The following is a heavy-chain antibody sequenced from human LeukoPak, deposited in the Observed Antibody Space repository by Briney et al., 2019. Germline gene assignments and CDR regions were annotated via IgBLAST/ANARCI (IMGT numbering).Heavy chain of an antibody. V-gene: IGHV4-4*07. Sequence: PSETLSLTCTVSGGSISNYYWSWIRQPAGKGLEWIGRIYTSGSTNYNPSLESRVTMSVDTSKNQFSLKLSSVTAADTAMYYCARDMTLLPYSWFDPWGQGTLVTVSS. CDR3: ARDMTLLPYSWFDP. D-gene: IGHD2-15*01. CDR2: IYTSGST. J-gene: IGHJ5*02. CDR1: GGSISNYY.